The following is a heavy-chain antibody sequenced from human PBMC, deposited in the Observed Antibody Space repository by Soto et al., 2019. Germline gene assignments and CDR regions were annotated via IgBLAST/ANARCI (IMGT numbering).Heavy chain of an antibody. J-gene: IGHJ5*02. Sequence: SETLSRTCTVSGGSISSYYWTWIRQPAGKGLEWIGRIYSSGSTKYNPSLQSRVTMSLDTSKNQFSLRLTSVTAADTALYYCARGQRFSDWFDPWGQGTLVTVSS. CDR1: GGSISSYY. CDR3: ARGQRFSDWFDP. CDR2: IYSSGST. D-gene: IGHD3-3*01. V-gene: IGHV4-4*07.